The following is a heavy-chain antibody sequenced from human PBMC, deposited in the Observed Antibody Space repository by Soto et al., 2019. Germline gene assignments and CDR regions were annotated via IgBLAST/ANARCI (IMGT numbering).Heavy chain of an antibody. CDR1: GYSFTTYW. CDR2: IYPGDSDT. V-gene: IGHV5-51*01. Sequence: PGESLKISCKGSGYSFTTYWIGWVRQMPGKGLEWMGIIYPGDSDTRYSPSFQGQVTISADKSISTAYLQWSSLKASDTAMYYCARPSLSGNYYQPFDYWGQGTLVTV. J-gene: IGHJ4*02. CDR3: ARPSLSGNYYQPFDY. D-gene: IGHD3-10*01.